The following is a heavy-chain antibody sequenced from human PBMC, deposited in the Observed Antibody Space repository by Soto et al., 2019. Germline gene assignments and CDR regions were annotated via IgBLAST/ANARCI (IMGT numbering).Heavy chain of an antibody. J-gene: IGHJ4*02. CDR3: ARESTRSEFDY. V-gene: IGHV4-4*07. D-gene: IGHD4-17*01. CDR2: VDTSRSA. Sequence: SETLSLTCTVSGGSIYNYYWSWIRQPAGKGLEWIGRVDTSRSASYNPSLRSRVTMSLDTSIDQFSLKLNSVTAADTAVYYCARESTRSEFDYWGQGTLVTVS. CDR1: GGSIYNYY.